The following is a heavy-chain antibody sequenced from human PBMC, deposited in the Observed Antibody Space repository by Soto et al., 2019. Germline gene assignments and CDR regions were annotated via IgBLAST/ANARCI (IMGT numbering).Heavy chain of an antibody. Sequence: GASVKVSCKTSGYTFTTYGVSWVRRAPGQGLEWMGWISAYNGNTNYAQKLQGRVTMTTDTSTSTAYMELRGLRSDDTAVYHCARDRYYYGSGSYYISWFDPWGQGTLVTV. CDR2: ISAYNGNT. CDR1: GYTFTTYG. D-gene: IGHD3-10*01. J-gene: IGHJ5*02. CDR3: ARDRYYYGSGSYYISWFDP. V-gene: IGHV1-18*04.